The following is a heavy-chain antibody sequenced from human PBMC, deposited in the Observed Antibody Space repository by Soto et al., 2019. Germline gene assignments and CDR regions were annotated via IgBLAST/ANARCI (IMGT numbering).Heavy chain of an antibody. CDR3: ARRYGWLYFYY. V-gene: IGHV4-34*01. CDR2: INHSGST. Sequence: SETLSLTCAVYGGSFSGYYWSWIRQPPGKGLEWIGEINHSGSTNYNPSLKSRVTISEDTSKNQFSLKMSSVTAADTAVYYCARRYGWLYFYYWGQGSLVT. D-gene: IGHD3-10*01. CDR1: GGSFSGYY. J-gene: IGHJ4*02.